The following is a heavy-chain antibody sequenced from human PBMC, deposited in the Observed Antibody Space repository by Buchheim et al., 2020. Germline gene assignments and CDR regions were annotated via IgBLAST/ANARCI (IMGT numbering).Heavy chain of an antibody. J-gene: IGHJ4*02. CDR1: GFTFSSYW. CDR3: ARGDGYSSGWTYYFDY. D-gene: IGHD6-19*01. V-gene: IGHV3-7*03. CDR2: IKQDGSEK. Sequence: EVQLVESGGGLVQPGGSLRLSCAASGFTFSSYWMSWVRQAPGKGLEWVANIKQDGSEKYYVDSVKGRFTISRDNAKNSLSLQMNRLRAEDTAVYYCARGDGYSSGWTYYFDYWGQGTL.